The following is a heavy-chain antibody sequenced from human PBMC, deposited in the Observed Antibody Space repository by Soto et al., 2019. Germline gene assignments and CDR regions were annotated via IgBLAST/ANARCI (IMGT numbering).Heavy chain of an antibody. CDR3: ARESEDLTSNFDY. V-gene: IGHV3-21*06. CDR2: ISSTTNYI. Sequence: PGGSLRPSCAASGFTFTRYSRNWVRQAPGKGLEWVSSISSTTNYIYSGDAMKGRFPISRDNSKNSRYLEMNSLRAEDTAVYYCARESEDLTSNFDYWGQGTLVTVS. CDR1: GFTFTRYS. J-gene: IGHJ4*02.